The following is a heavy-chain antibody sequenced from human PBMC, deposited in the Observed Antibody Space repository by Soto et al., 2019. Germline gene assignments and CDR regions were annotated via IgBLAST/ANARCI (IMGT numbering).Heavy chain of an antibody. CDR1: GYTFTSYA. CDR3: ATAEILDCSGGSCYWYYFDY. D-gene: IGHD2-15*01. Sequence: GASVKVSCKASGYTFTSYAMHWVRQAPGQRLEWMGWINAGNGNTKYSQKFQGRVTITRDTSASTAYMELSSLRSEDTAVYYCATAEILDCSGGSCYWYYFDYWGQGTLVTVS. CDR2: INAGNGNT. V-gene: IGHV1-3*01. J-gene: IGHJ4*02.